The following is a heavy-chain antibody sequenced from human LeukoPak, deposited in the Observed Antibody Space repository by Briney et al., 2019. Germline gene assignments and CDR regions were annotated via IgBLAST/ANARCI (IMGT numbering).Heavy chain of an antibody. D-gene: IGHD5-18*01. CDR2: INPSGGST. V-gene: IGHV1-46*01. J-gene: IGHJ6*02. CDR3: ARAGAMAGAGYYYYGMDV. Sequence: ASVKVSCKASGYTFTSYYMHWVRQAPGQGLEWMGIINPSGGSTSYAQKFQGRVTMTRDTSTSTVYMELSSLRSEDTAVYYCARAGAMAGAGYYYYGMDVWGQGTMVTVSS. CDR1: GYTFTSYY.